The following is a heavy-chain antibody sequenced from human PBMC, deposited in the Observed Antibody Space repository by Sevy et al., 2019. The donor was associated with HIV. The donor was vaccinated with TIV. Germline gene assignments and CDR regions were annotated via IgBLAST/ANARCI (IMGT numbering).Heavy chain of an antibody. CDR3: AKGPHPAVTTSYGMDV. J-gene: IGHJ6*02. CDR1: GFTFREYA. V-gene: IGHV3-30*02. D-gene: IGHD4-17*01. CDR2: IRYDGTNK. Sequence: GGSLRLSCAASGFTFREYAMHWVRQAPGKGLEWLTFIRYDGTNKYYTDSVRGRFTISRDNSKNTLYLQMNSLRGEDTAVYYCAKGPHPAVTTSYGMDVWGLGTTVTVS.